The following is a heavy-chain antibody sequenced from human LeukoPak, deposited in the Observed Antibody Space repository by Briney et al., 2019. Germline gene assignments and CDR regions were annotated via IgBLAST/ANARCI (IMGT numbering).Heavy chain of an antibody. Sequence: PGGSLRLSCAASGFTFSSYGMHWVRQAPGKGLEWVAVISYDGSNKYYADSVKGRFTISRDNSKNTLYLQMNSLRAEDTAVYYCAEGDYGDYVEYFQHWGQGTLVTVSS. CDR1: GFTFSSYG. J-gene: IGHJ1*01. CDR3: AEGDYGDYVEYFQH. V-gene: IGHV3-30*18. CDR2: ISYDGSNK. D-gene: IGHD4-17*01.